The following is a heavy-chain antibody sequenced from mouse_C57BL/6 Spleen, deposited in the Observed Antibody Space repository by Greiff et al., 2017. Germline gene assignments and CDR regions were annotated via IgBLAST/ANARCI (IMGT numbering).Heavy chain of an antibody. CDR3: ARKGSSGYLYAMDY. Sequence: EVKLMESGPELVKPGASVKISCKASGYSFTDYNMNWVKQSNGKSLEWIGVINPNYGTTSYNQKFKGKATLTVDQSSSTAYMQLNSLTSEDSAVYYCARKGSSGYLYAMDYWGQGTSVTVSS. D-gene: IGHD3-2*02. CDR1: GYSFTDYN. V-gene: IGHV1-39*01. J-gene: IGHJ4*01. CDR2: INPNYGTT.